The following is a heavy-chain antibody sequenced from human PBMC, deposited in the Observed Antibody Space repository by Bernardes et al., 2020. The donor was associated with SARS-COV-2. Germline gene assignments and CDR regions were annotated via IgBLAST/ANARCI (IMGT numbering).Heavy chain of an antibody. J-gene: IGHJ4*02. CDR1: GFTFSSYA. CDR3: AKRLYCSSTSCYTPPDY. V-gene: IGHV3-23*01. Sequence: GGSLRLSCAASGFTFSSYAMSWVRQAPGKGLEWVSAISGSGSSTYYADSVKGRFTISRDNSKNTLYLQMNSLRAEDTAVYYCAKRLYCSSTSCYTPPDYWGQGTLVTVSS. D-gene: IGHD2-2*02. CDR2: ISGSGSST.